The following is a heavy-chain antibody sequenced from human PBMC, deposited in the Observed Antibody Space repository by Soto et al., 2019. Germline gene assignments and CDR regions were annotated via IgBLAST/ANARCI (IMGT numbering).Heavy chain of an antibody. D-gene: IGHD3-10*01. CDR1: GYTFTNYW. Sequence: GESLKLSCKGSGYTFTNYWIGWVRQMPGKGPEWMGIIYPGDSDTKYSPSFQGQVTISADKSINTAYLQWSSLKASDTAMYYCARRAAISSNYFDPWGQGTLVTVSS. J-gene: IGHJ5*02. CDR2: IYPGDSDT. CDR3: ARRAAISSNYFDP. V-gene: IGHV5-51*01.